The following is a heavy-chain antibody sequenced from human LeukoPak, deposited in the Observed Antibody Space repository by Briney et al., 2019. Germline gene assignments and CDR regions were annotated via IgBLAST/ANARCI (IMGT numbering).Heavy chain of an antibody. CDR2: IHYTGKP. D-gene: IGHD3-16*01. V-gene: IGHV4-59*11. Sequence: SETLSLTCSVSGGSISGHYWTWIRQPPGKGLEWIGQIHYTGKPDYNPSLKRRITISVDTSKNQVSLQVSSVTAADSAIYYCARFGVDYDMDVWGHGTTVTVFS. CDR3: ARFGVDYDMDV. CDR1: GGSISGHY. J-gene: IGHJ6*02.